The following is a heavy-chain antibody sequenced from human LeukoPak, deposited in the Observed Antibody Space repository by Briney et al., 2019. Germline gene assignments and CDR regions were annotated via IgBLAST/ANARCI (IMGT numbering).Heavy chain of an antibody. CDR2: IYPSDSDT. Sequence: GESLKISCKGSGYSFPNYWIGWVRQMPGKGLEWMGIIYPSDSDTRYSPSFQGQVTISADKSLSTAYLQWSSLKASDTAMYYCARPNLRRDGNSYGVVFDIGGKGTLVTV. J-gene: IGHJ3*02. D-gene: IGHD5-24*01. CDR3: ARPNLRRDGNSYGVVFDI. V-gene: IGHV5-51*01. CDR1: GYSFPNYW.